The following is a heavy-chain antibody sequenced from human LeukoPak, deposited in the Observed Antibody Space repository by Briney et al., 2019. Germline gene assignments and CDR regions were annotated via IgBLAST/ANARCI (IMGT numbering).Heavy chain of an antibody. CDR3: VRHLGANTWMGNWFDP. CDR2: IYFSGTT. J-gene: IGHJ5*02. CDR1: GGSISSGYS. Sequence: PSETLSLTCTVSGGSISSGYSWGWIRQPPGKGLAWIGSIYFSGTTYYNPSLKSRVTISVDTSRNQFSLKLNSVTAADTAIYYCVRHLGANTWMGNWFDPWGQGTLVTASS. V-gene: IGHV4-39*01. D-gene: IGHD1-1*01.